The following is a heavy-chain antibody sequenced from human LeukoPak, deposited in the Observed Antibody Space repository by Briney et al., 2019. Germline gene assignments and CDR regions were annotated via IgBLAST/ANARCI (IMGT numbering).Heavy chain of an antibody. Sequence: PGGSLRLSCAASGFTFSSYAMHWVRQAPGKGLEWGAVISYDGSNKYYADSVKGRFTISRDNSKNTLYLQMNSLRAEDTAVYYCAGDSLGSGSSNWFDPWGQGTLVTVSS. J-gene: IGHJ5*02. CDR3: AGDSLGSGSSNWFDP. CDR2: ISYDGSNK. V-gene: IGHV3-30-3*01. CDR1: GFTFSSYA. D-gene: IGHD3-10*02.